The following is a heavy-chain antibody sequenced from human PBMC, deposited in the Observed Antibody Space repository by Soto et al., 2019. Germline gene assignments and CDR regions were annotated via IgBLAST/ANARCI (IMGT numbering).Heavy chain of an antibody. CDR1: GFTFSSYS. CDR3: ARDLLSLMGGSSSWFDP. Sequence: GGSLRLSCAASGFTFSSYSMNWVRQAPGKGLEWVSSISSSSSYIYYADSVKGRFTISRDNAKNSLYLQMNSLRAEDTAVYYCARDLLSLMGGSSSWFDPWGQGTLVTVSS. J-gene: IGHJ5*02. D-gene: IGHD6-6*01. V-gene: IGHV3-21*01. CDR2: ISSSSSYI.